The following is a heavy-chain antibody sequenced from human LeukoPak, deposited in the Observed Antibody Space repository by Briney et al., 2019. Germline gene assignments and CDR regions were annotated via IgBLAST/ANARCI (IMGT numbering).Heavy chain of an antibody. CDR1: GYSISSGYY. CDR3: AGRLWFGVVGPAFDY. J-gene: IGHJ4*02. V-gene: IGHV4-38-2*02. Sequence: SETLSLTCTVSGYSISSGYYWGWIRQPPGKGLEWIGSIYHSGSTYYNPSLKSRVTISVDTSKNQFSLKLSSVTAADTAVYYCAGRLWFGVVGPAFDYWGQGTLVTVSS. CDR2: IYHSGST. D-gene: IGHD3-10*01.